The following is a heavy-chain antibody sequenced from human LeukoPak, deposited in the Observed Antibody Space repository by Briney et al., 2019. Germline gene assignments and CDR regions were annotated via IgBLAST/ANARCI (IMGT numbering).Heavy chain of an antibody. CDR3: AKDARRTFGLSSGLYRGSYYFDY. CDR1: GFTSSSYS. V-gene: IGHV3-21*01. J-gene: IGHJ4*02. Sequence: GGSLRLSCAASGFTSSSYSMNWVRQAPGKGLEWVSSISSSSSYIYYADSVKGRFTISRDNAKNSLYLQMNSLRAEDTAVYYCAKDARRTFGLSSGLYRGSYYFDYWGQGTLVTVSS. D-gene: IGHD6-19*01. CDR2: ISSSSSYI.